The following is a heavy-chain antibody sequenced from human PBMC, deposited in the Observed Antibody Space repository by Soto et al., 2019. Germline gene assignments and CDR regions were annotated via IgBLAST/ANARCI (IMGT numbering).Heavy chain of an antibody. CDR1: GYTFTSYG. CDR3: ARDRADDLTEYMDV. CDR2: ISAYNGNT. V-gene: IGHV1-18*01. Sequence: ASVKVSCKASGYTFTSYGISWVRQAPGQGLEWMGWISAYNGNTNYAQKLQGRVTMTTDTSTSTAYMELRSLRSDDTAVYYCARDRADDLTEYMDVWGKGTTVTVSS. D-gene: IGHD7-27*01. J-gene: IGHJ6*03.